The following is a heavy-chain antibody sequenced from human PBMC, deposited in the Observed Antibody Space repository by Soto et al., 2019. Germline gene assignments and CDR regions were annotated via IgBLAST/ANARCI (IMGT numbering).Heavy chain of an antibody. Sequence: QVQLVQSGVEVKKPGASVKVSCKTSGYTFTNYGVSWVRQAPGQGLEWVGWINAYNGHTNYAQNFQGRVTITTDTSTTTAYMDLRSLKSDDTAVDYCARDIAYDVDYWGQGTLVTVSS. D-gene: IGHD2-21*01. J-gene: IGHJ4*02. V-gene: IGHV1-18*01. CDR2: INAYNGHT. CDR1: GYTFTNYG. CDR3: ARDIAYDVDY.